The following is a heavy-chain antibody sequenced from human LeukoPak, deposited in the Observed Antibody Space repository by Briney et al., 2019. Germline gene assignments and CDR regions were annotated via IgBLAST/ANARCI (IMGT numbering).Heavy chain of an antibody. CDR1: GGTFSSYA. V-gene: IGHV1-69*05. CDR2: IIPIFGTA. J-gene: IGHJ3*02. CDR3: ASTHCSSTSCSHDAFDI. D-gene: IGHD2-2*01. Sequence: SVKVSCKASGGTFSSYAISWVRQAPGQGLEWMGGIIPIFGTANYAQKFQGRVTITTDESTSTAYMELSSLRSEDTAVYYCASTHCSSTSCSHDAFDIWGQGTMVTVSP.